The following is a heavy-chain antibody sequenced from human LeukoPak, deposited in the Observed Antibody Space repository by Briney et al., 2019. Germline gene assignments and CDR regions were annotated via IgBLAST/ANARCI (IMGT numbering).Heavy chain of an antibody. V-gene: IGHV4-59*08. J-gene: IGHJ4*02. CDR2: IYYSGST. Sequence: SSETLSLTCTVSGGSISSYYWSWIRQPPGKGLEWIGYIYYSGSTNHNPSLKSRVTISVDTSKNQFSLKLSSVTAADTAVYYCARHSDTAMVHKHYFDYWGQGTLVTVSS. D-gene: IGHD5-18*01. CDR3: ARHSDTAMVHKHYFDY. CDR1: GGSISSYY.